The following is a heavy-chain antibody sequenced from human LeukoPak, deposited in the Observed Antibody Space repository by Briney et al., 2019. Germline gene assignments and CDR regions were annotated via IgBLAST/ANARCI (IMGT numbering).Heavy chain of an antibody. CDR2: IKPDGSEK. CDR3: GRDAVPMANGMDV. D-gene: IGHD3-10*01. V-gene: IGHV3-7*01. Sequence: GGSLRLSCVGSGFTFNTYWMSWVRQAPGKGLEWVAKIKPDGSEKNYADSVKDRFTISRDNAKNSLYLQTNSLRDEDTAVYYCGRDAVPMANGMDVWGQGTTVTVSS. CDR1: GFTFNTYW. J-gene: IGHJ6*02.